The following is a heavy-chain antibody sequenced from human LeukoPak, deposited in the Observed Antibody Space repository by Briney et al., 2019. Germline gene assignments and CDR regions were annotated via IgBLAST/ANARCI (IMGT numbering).Heavy chain of an antibody. CDR1: GYTSTGYY. V-gene: IGHV7-4-1*02. J-gene: IGHJ4*02. D-gene: IGHD6-13*01. CDR3: ARGKGSWSDY. CDR2: INTNTGNP. Sequence: ASVKVSCKASGYTSTGYYMHWVRQAPGQGLEWMGWINTNTGNPTYAQGFTGRSVFSLDTSVSTAYLQISSLKAEDTAVYYCARGKGSWSDYWGQGTLVTVSS.